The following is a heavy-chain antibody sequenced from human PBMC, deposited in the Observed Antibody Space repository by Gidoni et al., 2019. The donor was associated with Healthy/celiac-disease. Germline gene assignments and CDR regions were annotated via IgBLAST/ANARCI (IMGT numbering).Heavy chain of an antibody. J-gene: IGHJ6*03. CDR3: ARIVVYDFDLCYYMDV. CDR1: GFSLSNARMG. Sequence: QVTLKASGPVLVKPTETLTLTCTVSGFSLSNARMGVSWIRQPPGKALEWLAHIFSNDEKSYSTSLKSRLTISKDTSNSQVVLTMTNMDPVDTATYYCARIVVYDFDLCYYMDVWGKGTTVTVSS. CDR2: IFSNDEK. D-gene: IGHD3-3*01. V-gene: IGHV2-26*01.